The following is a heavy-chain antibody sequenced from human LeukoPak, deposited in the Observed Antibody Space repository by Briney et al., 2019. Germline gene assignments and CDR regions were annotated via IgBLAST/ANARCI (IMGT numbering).Heavy chain of an antibody. Sequence: ASVKVSCKASGYTFTGYYMHWVRQAPGQGLEWMGRINPNSGGTNYAQKFQGRVTMTRDTSISTAYMELSRLRSDDTAVYYCATSFGVDYGDCRVFGYCGQGTLVTVSS. V-gene: IGHV1-2*06. D-gene: IGHD4-17*01. CDR1: GYTFTGYY. J-gene: IGHJ4*02. CDR3: ATSFGVDYGDCRVFGY. CDR2: INPNSGGT.